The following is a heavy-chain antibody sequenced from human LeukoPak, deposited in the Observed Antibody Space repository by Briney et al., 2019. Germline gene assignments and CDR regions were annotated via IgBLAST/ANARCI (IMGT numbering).Heavy chain of an antibody. CDR3: ARVMRSSTSCYRCWYFDL. CDR1: GGSISSGGYY. D-gene: IGHD2-2*01. CDR2: IYYSGST. V-gene: IGHV4-31*03. Sequence: PSETLSLTCTVSGGSISSGGYYWSWIRQHPGKGLEWIGYIYYSGSTYYNPSLKSRVTISVDTSKNQFSLKLSSVTAADTAVYYCARVMRSSTSCYRCWYFDLWGRGTLVTVSS. J-gene: IGHJ2*01.